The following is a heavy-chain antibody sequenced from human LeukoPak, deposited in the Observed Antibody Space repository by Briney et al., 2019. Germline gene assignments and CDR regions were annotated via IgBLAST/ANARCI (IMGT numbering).Heavy chain of an antibody. CDR3: ASSAPVAIPSFYYYGMDV. J-gene: IGHJ6*04. CDR1: GGTFSSYA. V-gene: IGHV1-69*01. CDR2: IIPIFGTA. D-gene: IGHD3-10*01. Sequence: SVKVSCKASGGTFSSYAISWVRQAPGQGLEWMGGIIPIFGTANYAQKFQGRVTITADESTSTAYMELSSLRSEDTAVYYCASSAPVAIPSFYYYGMDVRGKGTTVTVSS.